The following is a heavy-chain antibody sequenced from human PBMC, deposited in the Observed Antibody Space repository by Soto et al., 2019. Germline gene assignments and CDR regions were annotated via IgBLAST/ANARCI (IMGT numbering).Heavy chain of an antibody. CDR2: MYYSETT. Sequence: KASETLSLTCTASGASINDFYWSWIRQTPGKGLEWVGFMYYSETTNYNPSLKGRVNMSLDTSKNQVSLHLKSVTAADTAVYYCARANRSTWYKLEYKWFHPWGQGTQVTVYS. J-gene: IGHJ5*02. V-gene: IGHV4-59*01. D-gene: IGHD6-13*01. CDR3: ARANRSTWYKLEYKWFHP. CDR1: GASINDFY.